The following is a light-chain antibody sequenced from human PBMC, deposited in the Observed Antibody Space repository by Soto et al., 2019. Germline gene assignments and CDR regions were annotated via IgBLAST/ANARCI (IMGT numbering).Light chain of an antibody. CDR1: QSVSNN. CDR3: QQYNNWPSWT. CDR2: GAS. Sequence: DIVMTQSPSTLSASLGERATISCRASQSVSNNLAWYQQKPGQAPRLLIYGASTMATGIPARFSGSGSGTEFTLTISSLQSEDFAVYYCQQYNNWPSWTFGQGTKVEIK. J-gene: IGKJ1*01. V-gene: IGKV3-15*01.